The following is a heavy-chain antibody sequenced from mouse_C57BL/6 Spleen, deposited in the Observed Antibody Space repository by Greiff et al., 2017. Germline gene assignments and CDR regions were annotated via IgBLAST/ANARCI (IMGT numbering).Heavy chain of an antibody. V-gene: IGHV1-80*01. CDR3: SRRGLRAWFAY. CDR1: GYAFSSYW. CDR2: IYPGDGDT. J-gene: IGHJ3*01. Sequence: QVQLQQSGAELVKPGASVKISCKASGYAFSSYWMNWVKQRPGTGLEWIGQIYPGDGDTNYNGKFKGKATLTADKSSSTAYMQLSSLTSEDSAVYVCSRRGLRAWFAYWGQGTLVTVSA. D-gene: IGHD2-2*01.